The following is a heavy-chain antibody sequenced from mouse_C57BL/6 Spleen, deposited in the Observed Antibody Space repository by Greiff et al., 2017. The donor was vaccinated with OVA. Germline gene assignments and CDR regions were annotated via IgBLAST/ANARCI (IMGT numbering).Heavy chain of an antibody. J-gene: IGHJ1*03. CDR3: ARKNEDYYGSRGGYFDV. D-gene: IGHD1-1*01. CDR1: GYTFTSYW. V-gene: IGHV1-69*01. CDR2: IDPSASDT. Sequence: QVQLQQPGAELVMPGASVGRGWKASGYTFTSYWMHWVKQRPGQGLEWIGEIDPSASDTHYNQKFKGKSTLTVDKSSSTAYMQLSSLTSEDSAVDYCARKNEDYYGSRGGYFDVWGTGTTVTVSS.